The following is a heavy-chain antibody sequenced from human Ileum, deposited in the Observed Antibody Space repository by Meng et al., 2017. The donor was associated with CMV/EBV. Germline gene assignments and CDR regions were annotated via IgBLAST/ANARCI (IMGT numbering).Heavy chain of an antibody. CDR2: IYYSGST. V-gene: IGHV4-39*01. Sequence: SETLSLTCTVSGGSISSSSYYWGWIRQPPGKGLEWIGSIYYSGSTYYNPSLKSRVTISVDTSKNQFSLKLSSVTAADTAVYYCARHQSTDYDILTGYYGGHFDYWGQGTLVTVSS. D-gene: IGHD3-9*01. CDR1: GGSISSSSYY. CDR3: ARHQSTDYDILTGYYGGHFDY. J-gene: IGHJ4*02.